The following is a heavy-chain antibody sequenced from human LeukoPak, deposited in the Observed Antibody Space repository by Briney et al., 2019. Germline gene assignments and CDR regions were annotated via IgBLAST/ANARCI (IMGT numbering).Heavy chain of an antibody. CDR1: GGSISSYY. D-gene: IGHD3-10*01. V-gene: IGHV4-59*01. J-gene: IGHJ3*02. Sequence: PSETPSLTCTVSGGSISSYYWSWIRQPPGKGLEWIGYIYYSGSTNYNPSLKSRVTISVDTSKNQFSLKLSSVTAADTAVYYCARDWGLLWFGELLSGAFDIWGQGTMVTVSS. CDR3: ARDWGLLWFGELLSGAFDI. CDR2: IYYSGST.